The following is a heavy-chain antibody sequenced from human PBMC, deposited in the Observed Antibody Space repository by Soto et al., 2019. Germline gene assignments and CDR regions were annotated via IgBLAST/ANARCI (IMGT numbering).Heavy chain of an antibody. CDR1: GGTFSSYT. V-gene: IGHV1-69*02. J-gene: IGHJ4*02. CDR2: IIPILGIA. CDR3: ARGPLSTSPYYDFWSGYYPFDY. D-gene: IGHD3-3*01. Sequence: SVKVSCKASGGTFSSYTISWVRQAPGQGLEWMGRIIPILGIANYAQKFQGRVTITADKSTSTAYMELSSLRSEDTAVYYCARGPLSTSPYYDFWSGYYPFDYWGQGTLVTVSS.